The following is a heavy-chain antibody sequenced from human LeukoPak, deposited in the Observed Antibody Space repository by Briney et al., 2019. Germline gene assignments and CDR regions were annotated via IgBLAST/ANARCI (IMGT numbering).Heavy chain of an antibody. CDR1: GGSISSYY. J-gene: IGHJ4*02. V-gene: IGHV4-4*07. Sequence: PSETLSLTCTVSGGSISSYYWSWIRQPAGKGLEWIGLIHSRGNINYNPSLKSRVTTSVDTSKNQVSLKLNSVTAADTAVYFCAKHYYDSSGFDSWGQGTLVTVSS. CDR3: AKHYYDSSGFDS. CDR2: IHSRGNI. D-gene: IGHD3-22*01.